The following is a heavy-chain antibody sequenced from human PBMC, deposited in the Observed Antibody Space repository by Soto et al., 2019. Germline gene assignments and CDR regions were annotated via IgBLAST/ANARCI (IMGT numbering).Heavy chain of an antibody. CDR3: ARRRGRGRHDALAI. V-gene: IGHV4-31*03. J-gene: IGHJ3*02. Sequence: PSETLSLTCTVSGGSISSGGYYWSWIRQHPGKGLEWIGYIYYSGSTYYNPSLKSRVTISVDTSKNQFSLKLSSVTAADTAVYYCARRRGRGRHDALAIWGQGTMVTVSS. CDR1: GGSISSGGYY. D-gene: IGHD3-10*01. CDR2: IYYSGST.